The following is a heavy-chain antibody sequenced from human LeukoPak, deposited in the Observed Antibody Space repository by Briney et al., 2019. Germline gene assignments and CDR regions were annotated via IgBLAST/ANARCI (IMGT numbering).Heavy chain of an antibody. Sequence: SETLSLTCTVSGGSVSSGYYYWSWIRQPPGKGLEWIGYIFHRESTDYNPSLKSRVTISVDRPKNQFSLKLTSVTAADTAVYYCAREGHILVDRLFDSWGQGTLVTVSS. CDR3: AREGHILVDRLFDS. V-gene: IGHV4-30-2*01. CDR2: IFHREST. J-gene: IGHJ4*02. D-gene: IGHD2-21*01. CDR1: GGSVSSGYYY.